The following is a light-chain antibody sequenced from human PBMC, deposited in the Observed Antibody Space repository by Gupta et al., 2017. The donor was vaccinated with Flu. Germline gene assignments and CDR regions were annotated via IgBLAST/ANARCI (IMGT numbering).Light chain of an antibody. J-gene: IGLJ2*01. Sequence: QSALTQPRSVSGSPGQSVTISCTGTSSDVGGYNYVSWYQHYLGKAPNLIIHDVSQRPSGVPDRFSGSKSGNTASLTISGLQAEDEATYYCCSYAGRSPVIFGGGTKLTVL. V-gene: IGLV2-11*01. CDR3: CSYAGRSPVI. CDR2: DVS. CDR1: SSDVGGYNY.